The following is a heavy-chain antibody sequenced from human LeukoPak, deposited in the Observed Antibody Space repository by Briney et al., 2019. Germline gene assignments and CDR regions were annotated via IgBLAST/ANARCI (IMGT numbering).Heavy chain of an antibody. Sequence: ASVKVSCKASGYTFTSYYMHWVRQAPGQGLEWMGIINPSGGSTSYAQKFQGRVTMTRDTSTSTAYMELSSLRSEDTAVYYCAKAGHDFWSGSHWFDPWGQGTLVTVSS. V-gene: IGHV1-46*01. J-gene: IGHJ5*02. D-gene: IGHD3-3*01. CDR1: GYTFTSYY. CDR2: INPSGGST. CDR3: AKAGHDFWSGSHWFDP.